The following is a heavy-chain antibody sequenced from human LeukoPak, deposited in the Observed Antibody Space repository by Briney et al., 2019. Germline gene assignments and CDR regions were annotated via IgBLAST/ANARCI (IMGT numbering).Heavy chain of an antibody. CDR1: GFTFRNCG. CDR3: AKRGPIYSSTPGNYFDY. Sequence: GGSLRLSCVASGFTFRNCGMTWVRQAPGKGLEWVSTISGSDDGTYYADSVRGRFTISRDNSKNTLYLQMKALRDKDTATYYCAKRGPIYSSTPGNYFDYWGQGTLVTVSS. CDR2: ISGSDDGT. D-gene: IGHD3-10*01. V-gene: IGHV3-23*01. J-gene: IGHJ4*02.